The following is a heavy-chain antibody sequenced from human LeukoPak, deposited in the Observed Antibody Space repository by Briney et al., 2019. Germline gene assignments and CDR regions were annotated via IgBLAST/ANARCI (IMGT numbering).Heavy chain of an antibody. J-gene: IGHJ5*02. CDR2: IYYSGST. Sequence: PSETLSLTCIVSGGSIRSNYWSWIRQPPGKGLEWIGYIYYSGSTYYNPSLKSRVTISVDTSKNQFSLKLSSVTAADTAVYYCARRYYYDSSGYYNWFDPWGQGTLVTVSS. D-gene: IGHD3-22*01. CDR1: GGSIRSNY. CDR3: ARRYYYDSSGYYNWFDP. V-gene: IGHV4-59*06.